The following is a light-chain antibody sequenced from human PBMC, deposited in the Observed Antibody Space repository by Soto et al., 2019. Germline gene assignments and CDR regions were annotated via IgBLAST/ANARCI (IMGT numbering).Light chain of an antibody. CDR1: QTGSNSY. CDR2: GVY. V-gene: IGKV3-20*01. Sequence: IFLTHSPCTLSLSPGERSTLSLRSSQTGSNSYLAWYQHKSGQAPRLLIYGVYTRASGIPDRFSGSGSGTEFTLTITRLEPEDSAVYFCQHSGYSQWTFGQGTKVDIK. CDR3: QHSGYSQWT. J-gene: IGKJ1*01.